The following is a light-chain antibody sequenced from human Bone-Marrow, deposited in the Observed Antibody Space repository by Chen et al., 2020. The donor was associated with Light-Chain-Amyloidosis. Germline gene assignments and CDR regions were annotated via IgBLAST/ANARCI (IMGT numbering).Light chain of an antibody. J-gene: IGKJ1*01. V-gene: IGKV4-1*01. Sequence: DIVMTQSPDSLAVSLGERATINCKSSQSLLYSSNNKNYLAWYQQKPGQSPKLLYYWASTRESGVPHRFRGSGSGTDFTLTISSLQAEDVAVYYCQQYYSTPPTFGQGTKVEI. CDR1: QSLLYSSNNKNY. CDR2: WAS. CDR3: QQYYSTPPT.